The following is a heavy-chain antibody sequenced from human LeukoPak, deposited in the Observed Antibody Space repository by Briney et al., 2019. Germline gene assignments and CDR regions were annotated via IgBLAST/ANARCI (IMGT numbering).Heavy chain of an antibody. CDR2: FYYSGST. V-gene: IGHV4-39*01. D-gene: IGHD1-26*01. CDR1: GGSISSSSYY. CDR3: ARFGGTYYGDFDY. Sequence: SETLSLTCTVSGGSISSSSYYWGWIRQPPGKGLEWIGSFYYSGSTYYNPSLKSRVTISVDTPKNQFSLKLSSVTAADTAVYYCARFGGTYYGDFDYWGQGTLVTVSS. J-gene: IGHJ4*02.